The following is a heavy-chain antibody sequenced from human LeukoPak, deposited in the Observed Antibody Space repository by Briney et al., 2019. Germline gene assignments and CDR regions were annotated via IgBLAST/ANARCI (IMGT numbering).Heavy chain of an antibody. J-gene: IGHJ4*02. CDR1: GFTFDDYG. Sequence: GGSLRLSCASSGFTFDDYGMSWVRQAPGKGLEWVAFIRYDGSNKYYADSVKGRFTISRDNSKNTLYLQMNSLRAEDTAVYYCARGSYGDYAVDYWGQGTLVTVSS. V-gene: IGHV3-30*02. D-gene: IGHD4-17*01. CDR3: ARGSYGDYAVDY. CDR2: IRYDGSNK.